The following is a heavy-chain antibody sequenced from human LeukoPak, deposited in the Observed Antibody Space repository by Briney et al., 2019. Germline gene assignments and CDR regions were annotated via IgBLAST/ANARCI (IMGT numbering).Heavy chain of an antibody. CDR1: GGSISSGSYY. D-gene: IGHD1-1*01. CDR2: IYTSGST. J-gene: IGHJ3*02. Sequence: PSQTLSLTCTVSGGSISSGSYYWSWIRQPAGKGLEWIGRIYTSGSTSYNPSLKSRVTISVDTSKNQFSLKLSSVTAADTAVYYCAAGTPDAFDIWGQGTMVTVSS. V-gene: IGHV4-61*02. CDR3: AAGTPDAFDI.